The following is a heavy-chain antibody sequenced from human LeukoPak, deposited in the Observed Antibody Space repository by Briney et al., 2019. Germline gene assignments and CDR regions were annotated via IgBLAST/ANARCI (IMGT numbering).Heavy chain of an antibody. CDR3: ERDVPGSGVNLDF. D-gene: IGHD3-10*01. J-gene: IGHJ4*02. CDR2: IYHSGTT. CDR1: GGSIGDSYW. Sequence: SETLSLTCAVSGGSIGDSYWWTWVRQPPGKGLEWIGEIYHSGTTNYNPSLKGRVTISLDKSENQFSLNLSTMTAADTAVYYCERDVPGSGVNLDFWGQGTLVTVSS. V-gene: IGHV4-4*02.